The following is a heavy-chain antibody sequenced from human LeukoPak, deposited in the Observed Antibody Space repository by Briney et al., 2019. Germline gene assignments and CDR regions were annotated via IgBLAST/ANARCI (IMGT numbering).Heavy chain of an antibody. J-gene: IGHJ6*02. V-gene: IGHV1-3*01. D-gene: IGHD6-19*01. Sequence: ASVTVSCKASGYTFTSYAMHWVRQAPGQRLEWMGWINAGNGNTKYSQKFQGRVTITRDTSASTAYMELSSLRSEDTAVYYCGGEGAVACYGMDVWGQGTTVTVSS. CDR3: GGEGAVACYGMDV. CDR1: GYTFTSYA. CDR2: INAGNGNT.